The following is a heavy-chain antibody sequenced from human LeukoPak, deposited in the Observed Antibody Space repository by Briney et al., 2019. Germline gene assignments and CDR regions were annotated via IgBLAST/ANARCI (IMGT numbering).Heavy chain of an antibody. V-gene: IGHV3-30-3*01. CDR3: AREAGYSYGYDYFDY. Sequence: PGGSLRLSCAASGFTFSSYAMPWVRQAPGKGLEWVAVISYDGSNKYYADSVKGRFTISRDNSKNTPYLQMNSLRAEDTAVYYCAREAGYSYGYDYFDYWGQGTLVTVSS. D-gene: IGHD5-18*01. CDR2: ISYDGSNK. J-gene: IGHJ4*02. CDR1: GFTFSSYA.